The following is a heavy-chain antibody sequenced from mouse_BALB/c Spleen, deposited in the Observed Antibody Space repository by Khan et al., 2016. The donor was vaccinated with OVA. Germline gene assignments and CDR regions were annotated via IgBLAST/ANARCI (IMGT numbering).Heavy chain of an antibody. Sequence: VQLQESGAELVRPGASVKLSCKTSGYIFTSYWIHWVKQRSGQGLEWIARIYRGTNNTYYNEKLKDQATLTADKSSSTAYMQISSLKSEDSAVYFGAREESLYYFDYWGQGTTLTVSS. CDR3: AREESLYYFDY. D-gene: IGHD6-2*01. CDR2: IYRGTNNT. J-gene: IGHJ2*01. V-gene: IGHV1S132*01. CDR1: GYIFTSYW.